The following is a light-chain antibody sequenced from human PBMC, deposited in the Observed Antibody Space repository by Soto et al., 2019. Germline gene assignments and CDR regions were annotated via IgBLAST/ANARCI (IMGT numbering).Light chain of an antibody. CDR2: GAS. Sequence: EIVMTQSPATLSVSPGERGTLSCRASQSVSSNLAWYQQKPGQAPRLLIYGASTRATDIPARFSGSGSGTDFTLTISSLQSEDFAEYHCQQYNNWPQTFGQGTKVDIK. CDR1: QSVSSN. CDR3: QQYNNWPQT. J-gene: IGKJ1*01. V-gene: IGKV3-15*01.